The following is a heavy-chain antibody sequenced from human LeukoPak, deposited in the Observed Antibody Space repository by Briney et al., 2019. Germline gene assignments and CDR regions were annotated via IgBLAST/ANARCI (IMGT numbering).Heavy chain of an antibody. CDR1: GLTFSSYG. Sequence: GGSLRLSCAASGLTFSSYGMHWVRQAPGKGLEWVALIWYDGSKQYYADSVQGRFTISRDNSKNTLYLQMNSLRAEDTAVYYCARDKTGDYGDLNWFDPWGQGTLVTVSS. CDR3: ARDKTGDYGDLNWFDP. D-gene: IGHD4-17*01. CDR2: IWYDGSKQ. V-gene: IGHV3-33*01. J-gene: IGHJ5*02.